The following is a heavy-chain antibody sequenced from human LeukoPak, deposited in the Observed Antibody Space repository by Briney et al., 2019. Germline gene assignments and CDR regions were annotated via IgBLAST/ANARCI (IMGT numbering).Heavy chain of an antibody. J-gene: IGHJ4*02. Sequence: PGGSLRLSCEVSGFTSSRHWMSCVRRAPGKGLQCVAIIIQDGSAKYYVDSVRGRFTISRDNAKNSLYLQMNSLRDDDTAVYYCARGTNLDFWGQGTLVTVSS. CDR3: ARGTNLDF. CDR1: GFTSSRHW. V-gene: IGHV3-7*04. D-gene: IGHD2-8*01. CDR2: IIQDGSAK.